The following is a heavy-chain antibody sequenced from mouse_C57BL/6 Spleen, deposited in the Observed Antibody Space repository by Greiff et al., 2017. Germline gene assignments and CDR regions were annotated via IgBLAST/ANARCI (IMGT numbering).Heavy chain of an antibody. D-gene: IGHD2-4*01. CDR1: GYAFSSYW. CDR3: ASRDDYEGFAY. CDR2: INPGDGDT. V-gene: IGHV1-80*01. Sequence: QVQLKQSGAELVKPGASVKISCKASGYAFSSYWMNWVKQRPGKGLEWIGQINPGDGDTNYNGKFQGKATLTADKSSSTAYMQLSTLTSEVSAVYICASRDDYEGFAYWGQGTLVTVSA. J-gene: IGHJ3*01.